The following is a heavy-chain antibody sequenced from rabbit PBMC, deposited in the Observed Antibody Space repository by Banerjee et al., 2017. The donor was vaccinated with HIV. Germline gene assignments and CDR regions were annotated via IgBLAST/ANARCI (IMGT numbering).Heavy chain of an antibody. CDR2: IYAGTSGTT. Sequence: QSLQESGGGLFQPGGSLALTCKASGIDFTSDYYMCWVRQAPGKGLEWIACIYAGTSGTTYYASWAKGRFTISKTSSTTVTLQMTSLTAADTATYFCAKTTYADGFYPTGGLTRWDLWGPGTLVTVS. V-gene: IGHV1S40*01. D-gene: IGHD6-1*01. CDR3: AKTTYADGFYPTGGLTRWDL. J-gene: IGHJ3*01. CDR1: GIDFTSDYY.